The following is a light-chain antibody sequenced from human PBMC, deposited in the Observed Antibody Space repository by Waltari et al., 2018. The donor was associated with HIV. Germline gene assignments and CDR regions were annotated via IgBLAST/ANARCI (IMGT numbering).Light chain of an antibody. CDR1: SSNIGNNA. CDR2: YDA. V-gene: IGLV1-36*01. CDR3: AAWDDYLNGYV. J-gene: IGLJ1*01. Sequence: QSVLTQPPSVSEAPRQRVTISCSGSSSNIGNNAVNWYQQVPGKAAKRLIDYDALLSSGFSDRCSGSKSGTSASLAIRGLQSEDEAEYYCAAWDDYLNGYVFGSGTKVTVL.